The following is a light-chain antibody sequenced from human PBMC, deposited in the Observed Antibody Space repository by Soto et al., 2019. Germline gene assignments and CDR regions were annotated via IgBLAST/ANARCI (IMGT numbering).Light chain of an antibody. Sequence: DIQMTQSASSLSASVGDRVTITCRASQGIRNDLCCYEQKPGKAPKLPIFAASTLQSGVPSRARRRGSGKEFPPSIRSLQPEDFATYFSQPFDNYPLTFGQGTRLEIK. V-gene: IGKV1-17*01. CDR3: QPFDNYPLT. CDR2: AAS. CDR1: QGIRND. J-gene: IGKJ5*01.